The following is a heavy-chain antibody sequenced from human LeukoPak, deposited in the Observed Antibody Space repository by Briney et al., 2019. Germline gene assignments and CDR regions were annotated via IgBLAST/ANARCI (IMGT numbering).Heavy chain of an antibody. D-gene: IGHD3-22*01. V-gene: IGHV1-69*01. CDR2: IIPIFGTA. CDR3: ARSPDYYDSSGYHSPAEYFQH. J-gene: IGHJ1*01. CDR1: GGTFSSYA. Sequence: SVKVSCKASGGTFSSYAISWVRQAPGQGLEWMGGIIPIFGTANYAQKFQGRVTITADESTSTAYMELSSLRSADTAVYYCARSPDYYDSSGYHSPAEYFQHWGQGTLVTVSS.